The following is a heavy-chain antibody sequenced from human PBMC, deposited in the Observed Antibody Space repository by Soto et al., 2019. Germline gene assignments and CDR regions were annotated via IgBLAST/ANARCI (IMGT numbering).Heavy chain of an antibody. CDR2: VYHSGGA. V-gene: IGHV4-39*01. CDR1: GVSIQNSHSF. D-gene: IGHD3-22*01. J-gene: IGHJ5*01. CDR3: VRVIEGATRHTDFDS. Sequence: QVQLQESGPRLVKPSGTLSLTCAVSGVSIQNSHSFWGWIRRPPGKGLEFIGSVYHSGGAYYNASLKSRVPISVDTSNNLVSLKLTSVTAADTAVYYCVRVIEGATRHTDFDSWGQGTLVTVSS.